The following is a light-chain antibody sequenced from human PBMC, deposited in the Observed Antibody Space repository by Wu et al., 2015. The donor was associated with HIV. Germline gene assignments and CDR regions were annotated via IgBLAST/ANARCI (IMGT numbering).Light chain of an antibody. CDR3: QHRQNWPLT. CDR2: GAS. V-gene: IGKV3-15*01. CDR1: QSISSN. J-gene: IGKJ4*01. Sequence: EIVMTQSPATLSVSPGERATLSCRASQSISSNLAWYQHKPGQAPRLLIYGASTRATGIPARFSGSGSGTEFTLTISSLQSEDFAVYYCQHRQNWPLTFGGGTKVEIK.